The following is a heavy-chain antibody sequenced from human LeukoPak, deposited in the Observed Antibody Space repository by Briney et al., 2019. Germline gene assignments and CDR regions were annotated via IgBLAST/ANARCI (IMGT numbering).Heavy chain of an antibody. V-gene: IGHV3-9*01. D-gene: IGHD4-17*01. CDR1: GFTFDDYA. J-gene: IGHJ6*02. CDR3: AKLPMTTVTTDGMDV. Sequence: GRSLRLSCAASGFTFDDYAMPWVRQAPGKGLEWVSGISWNSGSIGYADSVKGRFTISRDNAKNSLYLQMNSLRAEDTALYYCAKLPMTTVTTDGMDVWGQGTTVTVSS. CDR2: ISWNSGSI.